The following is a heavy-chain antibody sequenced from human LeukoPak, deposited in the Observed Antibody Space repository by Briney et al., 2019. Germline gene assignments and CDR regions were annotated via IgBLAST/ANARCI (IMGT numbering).Heavy chain of an antibody. CDR3: ATTGATSPSSASWFNIEY. Sequence: SETLSLTCTVSGGSVTSYYCNWVRQPPGRGLEWIGYIYYSGGTNYNPSLESRVTISPDTAKNQFSLKLRSVTAEDTAVYYCATTGATSPSSASWFNIEYWGQGTLVPVSS. J-gene: IGHJ4*02. V-gene: IGHV4-59*08. CDR1: GGSVTSYY. D-gene: IGHD6-13*01. CDR2: IYYSGGT.